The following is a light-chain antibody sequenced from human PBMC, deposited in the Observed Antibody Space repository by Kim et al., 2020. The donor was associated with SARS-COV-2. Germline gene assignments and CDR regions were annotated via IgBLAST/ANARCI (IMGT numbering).Light chain of an antibody. CDR2: AAS. J-gene: IGKJ2*01. CDR1: QTISSSY. Sequence: EIVLTQSPGTLSLSPGETATLSCRASQTISSSYLAWYQQKPGQAPRLLIYAASSRDTGIPDRISGSGSGTDFTLTISRLEPEDFAVYYCQLYSSSLYTFGQGTKLDI. V-gene: IGKV3-20*01. CDR3: QLYSSSLYT.